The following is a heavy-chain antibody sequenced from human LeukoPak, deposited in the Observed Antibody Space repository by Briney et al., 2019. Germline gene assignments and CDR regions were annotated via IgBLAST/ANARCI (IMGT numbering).Heavy chain of an antibody. Sequence: ASVKVSCKVSGYTLTELSMHWVRQAPGQGLEWMGRINPNSGGTNYAQKFQGRVTMTRDTSISTAYMELSRLRSDDTAVYYCARDPGTPTEDYWGQGTLVTVSS. CDR2: INPNSGGT. V-gene: IGHV1-2*06. CDR3: ARDPGTPTEDY. D-gene: IGHD2-15*01. J-gene: IGHJ4*02. CDR1: GYTLTELS.